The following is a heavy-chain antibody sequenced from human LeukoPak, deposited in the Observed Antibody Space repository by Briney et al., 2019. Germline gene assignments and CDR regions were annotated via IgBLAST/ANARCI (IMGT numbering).Heavy chain of an antibody. CDR2: ASYDGSNK. Sequence: GRSLRLSCVASGFTFSIYGMHWVRQAPGKGPEWVAVASYDGSNKYYADSAKGRFTISRDNSKNTLYLQMNSLRAEDTAVYYCAKDRNAPSQWEQPPYYFYGMDVWGQGTTATVSS. V-gene: IGHV3-30*18. D-gene: IGHD1-26*01. J-gene: IGHJ6*02. CDR3: AKDRNAPSQWEQPPYYFYGMDV. CDR1: GFTFSIYG.